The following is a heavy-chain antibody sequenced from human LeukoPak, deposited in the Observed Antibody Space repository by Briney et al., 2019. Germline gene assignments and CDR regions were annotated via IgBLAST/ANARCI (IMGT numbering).Heavy chain of an antibody. Sequence: PGGSLRLSCAASGFTFSTYSMNWVRQAPGKGLEWVSSISSSSTYIYYADSLKGRFTISRDNAKNSLYLQMNSLRAEDTAVYYCARDTLGGSYRTLDYWGQGTLVTVSS. V-gene: IGHV3-21*01. CDR1: GFTFSTYS. CDR3: ARDTLGGSYRTLDY. D-gene: IGHD1-26*01. J-gene: IGHJ4*02. CDR2: ISSSSTYI.